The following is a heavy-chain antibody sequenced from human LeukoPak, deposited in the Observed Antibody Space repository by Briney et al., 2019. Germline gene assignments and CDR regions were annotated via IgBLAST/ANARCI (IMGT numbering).Heavy chain of an antibody. V-gene: IGHV4-39*01. CDR1: GGSISSSSYY. CDR2: INYSGRT. J-gene: IGHJ4*02. Sequence: PSETLSLTCSVSGGSISSSSYYWGWIRQPPGKTLEWIGSINYSGRTYYNPSLKSRVTIYVDTSKNQFSLELTSVTAADTAVYYCARLGRGYAHDFDYWGQGTLVTVSS. CDR3: ARLGRGYAHDFDY. D-gene: IGHD5-18*01.